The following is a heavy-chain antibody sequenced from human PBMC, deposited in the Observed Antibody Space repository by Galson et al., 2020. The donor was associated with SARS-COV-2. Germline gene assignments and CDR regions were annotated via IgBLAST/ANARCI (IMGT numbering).Heavy chain of an antibody. Sequence: GRSLRLSCAASGFTFRSYNMNWVRQAPEKGLELVAYIRSSSGTIYYADSVNGRFTISRDNAKNSLYLQLNSLRVEDTAVYYCARERLEYWGQGTLITVSS. J-gene: IGHJ4*02. CDR3: ARERLEY. V-gene: IGHV3-48*04. CDR1: GFTFRSYN. CDR2: IRSSSGTI. D-gene: IGHD1-1*01.